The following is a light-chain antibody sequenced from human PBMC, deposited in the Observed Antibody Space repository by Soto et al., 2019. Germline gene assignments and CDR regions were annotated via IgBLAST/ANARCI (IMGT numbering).Light chain of an antibody. V-gene: IGKV1-13*02. CDR1: QGISSA. Sequence: AIQLTQSPSSLSASVGDRVTITCRASQGISSALAWYQQKPGKAPKLLIYDASSLESGVPSRFSGSGSGTDFTLKISSLQPEDFATYYCQKFNSYPLTFGQGTRLEIK. J-gene: IGKJ5*01. CDR2: DAS. CDR3: QKFNSYPLT.